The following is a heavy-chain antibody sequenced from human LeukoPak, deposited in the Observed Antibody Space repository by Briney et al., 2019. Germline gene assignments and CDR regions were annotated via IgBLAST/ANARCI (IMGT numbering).Heavy chain of an antibody. CDR1: GYTLTELS. CDR2: FDPEDDQT. D-gene: IGHD5-12*01. J-gene: IGHJ4*02. V-gene: IGHV1-24*01. Sequence: ASVNVSCKVSGYTLTELSMHWVRQAPGKGLEGMGGFDPEDDQTIYAQKFRGRVTMTEDTSTDTAYMELSSRRSEDTAVYYCAAPGLRTPGFDYWGQGTLVTVSS. CDR3: AAPGLRTPGFDY.